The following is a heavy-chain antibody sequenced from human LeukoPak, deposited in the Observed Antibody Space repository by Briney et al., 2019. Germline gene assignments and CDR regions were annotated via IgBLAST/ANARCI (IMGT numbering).Heavy chain of an antibody. Sequence: GGSLRLSCVASGFSFRNYAIHWVRQAPGKGLEYVSVINTDGRITYYADSVKGRFTISRDNSKDTLYLQMSSVRVDDTAVYYCARDRGRYYDSRGFYWGYYFDSWGQGILVTVST. CDR1: GFSFRNYA. J-gene: IGHJ4*02. D-gene: IGHD3-22*01. CDR3: ARDRGRYYDSRGFYWGYYFDS. CDR2: INTDGRIT. V-gene: IGHV3-64*02.